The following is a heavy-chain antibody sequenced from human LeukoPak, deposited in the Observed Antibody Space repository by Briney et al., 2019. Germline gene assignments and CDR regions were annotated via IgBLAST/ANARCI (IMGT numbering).Heavy chain of an antibody. CDR3: ARDGDYYGMDV. CDR2: ISYDGSNK. J-gene: IGHJ6*02. CDR1: GFTFSSYA. V-gene: IGHV3-30*04. Sequence: GGSLRLSCAASGFTFSSYAMHWVRQAPGKGLEWVAVISYDGSNKYYADSVKGRFTISRGNSKNTLYLQMNSLRAEDTAVYYCARDGDYYGMDVWGQGTTVTVSS.